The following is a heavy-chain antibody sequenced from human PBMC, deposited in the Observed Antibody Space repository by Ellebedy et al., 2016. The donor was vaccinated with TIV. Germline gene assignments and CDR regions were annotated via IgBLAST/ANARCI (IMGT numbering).Heavy chain of an antibody. Sequence: MPSETLSLTCSVYGASMNNRYWNWIRQPAGKGLEWIGRIYISDVIHYNPSLQSRVTMSVDTSKNQFSLKLSSVTAADTAVYYCARGGDDFDGFDMWGLGTMVTVSS. CDR3: ARGGDDFDGFDM. CDR2: IYISDVI. D-gene: IGHD2-21*02. CDR1: GASMNNRY. V-gene: IGHV4-4*07. J-gene: IGHJ3*02.